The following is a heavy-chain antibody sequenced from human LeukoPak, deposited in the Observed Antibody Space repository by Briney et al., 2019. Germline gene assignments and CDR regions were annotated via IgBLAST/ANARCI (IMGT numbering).Heavy chain of an antibody. V-gene: IGHV1-69*01. J-gene: IGHJ4*02. CDR1: GATFTGNV. D-gene: IGHD3-9*01. CDR2: FIPIFGAA. CDR3: ARGGRYFDWLLPFDY. Sequence: SVKVSCKASGATFTGNVISWCGQPPGQGLGWMGGFIPIFGAANYAQKFQGRVTITADESTSTAYMELSSLRSEDTAVYYCARGGRYFDWLLPFDYWGQGTLVTVSS.